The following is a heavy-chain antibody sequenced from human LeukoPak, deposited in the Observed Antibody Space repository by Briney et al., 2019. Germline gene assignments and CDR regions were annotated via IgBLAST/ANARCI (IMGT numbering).Heavy chain of an antibody. D-gene: IGHD6-6*01. V-gene: IGHV1-8*03. J-gene: IGHJ4*02. CDR1: GYTFTSYD. CDR3: ARVNAALDY. Sequence: ASVKVSCKASGYTFTSYDINWVRQATGQGLEWMGWMNPNSGNTGYAQKFQGRVTITRNTSITTAYMDLSRLTFDDTAVYYCARVNAALDYWGQGTLVTVSS. CDR2: MNPNSGNT.